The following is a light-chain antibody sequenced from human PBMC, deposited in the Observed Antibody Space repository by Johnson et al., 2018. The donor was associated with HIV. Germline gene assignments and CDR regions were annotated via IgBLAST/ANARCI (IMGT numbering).Light chain of an antibody. Sequence: QSVLTQPPSVSAAPGQKVTISCSGSSSNIGNNYVSWYQQLPGTAPKLLIYDNNKRPSGIPDRFSGSKSGTSATLGITGLPTVDEADYYCGTWDSSLSAGRVFGTGTKVTVL. CDR1: SSNIGNNY. J-gene: IGLJ1*01. V-gene: IGLV1-51*01. CDR2: DNN. CDR3: GTWDSSLSAGRV.